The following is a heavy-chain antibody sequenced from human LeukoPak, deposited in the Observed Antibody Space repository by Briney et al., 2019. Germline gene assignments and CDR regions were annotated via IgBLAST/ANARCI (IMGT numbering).Heavy chain of an antibody. CDR1: GFTFSSYA. Sequence: GGSLRLSCAASGFTFSSYAMSWVRQAPGKGLEWVSAISGSGGSTYYADSVKGRFTISRDNSKNTLYLQMDNLRAEDTAVYCCARELCTNGVCYNDYWGQGTLVTVSS. V-gene: IGHV3-23*01. J-gene: IGHJ4*02. D-gene: IGHD2-8*01. CDR3: ARELCTNGVCYNDY. CDR2: ISGSGGST.